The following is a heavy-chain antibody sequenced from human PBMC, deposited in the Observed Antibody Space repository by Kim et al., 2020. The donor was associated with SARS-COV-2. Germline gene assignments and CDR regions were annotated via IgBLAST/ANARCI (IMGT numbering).Heavy chain of an antibody. V-gene: IGHV4-39*01. J-gene: IGHJ3*02. D-gene: IGHD3-22*01. CDR1: GCSISSSNYY. CDR2: IFYSGNT. Sequence: SETLSLTCTVSGCSISSSNYYWGWIRQPPGKGLEWIGNIFYSGNTYYNPSLKSRVTISVDTSKNQFSLKLSSVTAADTAVYYCARVVPVTMIVVVITPSGAFDIWGQGTMVTVSS. CDR3: ARVVPVTMIVVVITPSGAFDI.